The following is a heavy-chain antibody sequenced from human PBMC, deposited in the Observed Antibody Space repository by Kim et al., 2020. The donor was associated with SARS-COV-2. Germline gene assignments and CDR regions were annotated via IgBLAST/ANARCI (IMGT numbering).Heavy chain of an antibody. CDR1: GFTFSTYS. CDR3: VRGDYYDSSGYLHAFDI. Sequence: GGSLRLSCAASGFTFSTYSMNWVRQAPGKGLEWVSSISSSSSYIYYADSVKGRFTISRDNAKNLLYLQMNSLRAEDTAVYYCVRGDYYDSSGYLHAFDIWGQGTMVTVSS. D-gene: IGHD3-22*01. J-gene: IGHJ3*02. V-gene: IGHV3-21*01. CDR2: ISSSSSYI.